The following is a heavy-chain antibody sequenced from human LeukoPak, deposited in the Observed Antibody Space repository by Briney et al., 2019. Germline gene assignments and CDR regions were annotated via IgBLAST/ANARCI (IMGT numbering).Heavy chain of an antibody. J-gene: IGHJ4*02. CDR3: TRPGEGDKVAYFFDY. CDR2: IRGSDGST. Sequence: GGSLRLSCAASGFPFSTYAMSWVRQAPGKGLEWVSSIRGSDGSTYYADSVKGRFAISRDNSKNTLYLQMNSLRAEDTAVYYCTRPGEGDKVAYFFDYWGQGALVTVSS. CDR1: GFPFSTYA. V-gene: IGHV3-23*01. D-gene: IGHD5-12*01.